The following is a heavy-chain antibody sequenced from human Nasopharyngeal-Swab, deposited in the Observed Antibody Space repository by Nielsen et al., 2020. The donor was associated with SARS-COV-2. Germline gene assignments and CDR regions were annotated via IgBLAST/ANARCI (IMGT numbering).Heavy chain of an antibody. CDR3: ARGNIAIQYYYYGMDV. J-gene: IGHJ6*02. V-gene: IGHV7-4-1*02. CDR1: GYTFTSYA. Sequence: ASVKVSCKASGYTFTSYAMNWVRQAPGQGLEWMGWISTNTGNPTYAQGFTGRFVFSLDTSVSTAYLQISSLKAEDTAVYYCARGNIAIQYYYYGMDVWGQGTTVTVSS. CDR2: ISTNTGNP. D-gene: IGHD2/OR15-2a*01.